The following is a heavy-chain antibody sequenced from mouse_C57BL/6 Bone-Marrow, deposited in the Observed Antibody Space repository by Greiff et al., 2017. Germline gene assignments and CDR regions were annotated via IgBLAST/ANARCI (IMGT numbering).Heavy chain of an antibody. J-gene: IGHJ3*01. Sequence: VTLQESGAELVKPGASVKLSCKASGYPFTEYTIHWVKLRSGQGLEWIGWFSPGSGSINDNEKFNDKATLTADKSSSTVYMELSRLTDEDSAVYFCARHAYPNYYGAAWFAYWGQGTLVTVSA. CDR2: FSPGSGSI. D-gene: IGHD1-1*01. V-gene: IGHV1-62-2*01. CDR1: GYPFTEYT. CDR3: ARHAYPNYYGAAWFAY.